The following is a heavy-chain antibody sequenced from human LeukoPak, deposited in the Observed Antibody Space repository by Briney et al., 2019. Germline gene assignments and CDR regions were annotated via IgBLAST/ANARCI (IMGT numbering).Heavy chain of an antibody. CDR3: ARDRGYCSSTSCYALYYFDY. J-gene: IGHJ4*02. V-gene: IGHV3-30*04. CDR1: GFTFSSYA. CDR2: ISYDGSNK. Sequence: GGSLRLSCAASGFTFSSYAMHWVRQAPGKGLEWVAVISYDGSNKYYADSVKGQFTISRDNSKNTLYLQMNSLRAEDTAVYYCARDRGYCSSTSCYALYYFDYWGQGTLVTVSS. D-gene: IGHD2-2*03.